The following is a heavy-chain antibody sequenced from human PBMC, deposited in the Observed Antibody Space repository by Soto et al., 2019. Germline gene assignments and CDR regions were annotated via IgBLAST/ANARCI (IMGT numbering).Heavy chain of an antibody. CDR2: IFYSGTT. CDR1: GDYISSADYY. CDR3: ARDLWVEPELYYYGMDV. V-gene: IGHV4-30-4*01. Sequence: QVQLQESGPGLVRPSQTLSLTCTVSGDYISSADYYWSWIRQTPGKGLEWIGNIFYSGTTYYNPSLKSRLTISVDKSKNHFSLRLTSVTAADTAVYYCARDLWVEPELYYYGMDVWGQGTTVTVSS. D-gene: IGHD1-1*01. J-gene: IGHJ6*02.